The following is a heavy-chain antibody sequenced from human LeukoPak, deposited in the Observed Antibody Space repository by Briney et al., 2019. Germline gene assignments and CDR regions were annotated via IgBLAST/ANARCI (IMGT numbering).Heavy chain of an antibody. Sequence: GGSLRLSCAASGFTFSSYWMHWVRQAPGKGLMWVSRINIDGSGTSYADSVKGRFTISRDNAKNTLYLQMNSLRAEDTAVYYCAKVRPGYYYMDVWGKGTTVTVSS. CDR1: GFTFSSYW. CDR2: INIDGSGT. J-gene: IGHJ6*03. D-gene: IGHD7-27*01. CDR3: AKVRPGYYYMDV. V-gene: IGHV3-74*01.